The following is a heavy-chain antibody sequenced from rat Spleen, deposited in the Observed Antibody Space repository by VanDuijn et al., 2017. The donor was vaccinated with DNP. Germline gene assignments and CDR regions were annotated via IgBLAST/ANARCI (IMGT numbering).Heavy chain of an antibody. D-gene: IGHD4-3*01. J-gene: IGHJ2*01. V-gene: IGHV5-46*01. CDR1: GFTVSAFP. CDR3: VRWNSGHFDY. CDR2: ISASGGST. Sequence: EVQLVESGGGLVQPGRSLKLSCVASGFTVSAFPMAWVRQTPTKRLDWVASISASGGSTYYRDSVKGRFTISRDNAKSTLYLQMNSLRSEDMATYYCVRWNSGHFDYWGQGVMVTVSS.